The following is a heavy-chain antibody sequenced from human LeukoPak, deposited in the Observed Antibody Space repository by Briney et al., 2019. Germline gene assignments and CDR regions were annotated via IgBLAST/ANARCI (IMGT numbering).Heavy chain of an antibody. CDR1: GGTFSSYA. V-gene: IGHV1-69*13. D-gene: IGHD5-18*01. J-gene: IGHJ4*02. CDR3: SRGYSYGSGSC. Sequence: ASVKVSCKASGGTFSSYAISWVRQAPGQGLEWMGGIIPIFGTANYAQKFQGRVTITADESTSTAYMELSSLRSEDTAVYYCSRGYSYGSGSCWGQGTLVTVSS. CDR2: IIPIFGTA.